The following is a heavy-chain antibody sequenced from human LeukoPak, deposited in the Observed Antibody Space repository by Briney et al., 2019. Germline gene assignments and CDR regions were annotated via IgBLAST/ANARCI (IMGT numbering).Heavy chain of an antibody. V-gene: IGHV3-7*01. CDR3: ARHDFWSGYFHDAFDI. Sequence: PGGSLRLSCAASGFTFSSYWMSWVRQAPGKGLEWVANIKQDGSEKYYVDSVKGRFTISRDNAKNSLYLQMNSLRAEDTAVYYCARHDFWSGYFHDAFDIWGQGTMVTVSS. J-gene: IGHJ3*02. D-gene: IGHD3-3*01. CDR2: IKQDGSEK. CDR1: GFTFSSYW.